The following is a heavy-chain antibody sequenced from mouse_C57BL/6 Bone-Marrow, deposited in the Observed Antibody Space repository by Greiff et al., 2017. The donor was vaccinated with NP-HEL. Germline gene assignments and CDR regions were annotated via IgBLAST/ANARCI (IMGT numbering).Heavy chain of an antibody. V-gene: IGHV5-6*01. Sequence: EVKLVESGGDLVKPGGSLKLSCAASGFTFSSYGMSWVRQTPDKRLEWVATISSGGSYTSYPDSVKGRFTISRDNAKNTLYLQMSSLKAEDTAMYYCARFGYYVAWVAYWGQGTLVTVSA. CDR2: ISSGGSYT. CDR1: GFTFSSYG. J-gene: IGHJ3*01. CDR3: ARFGYYVAWVAY. D-gene: IGHD2-3*01.